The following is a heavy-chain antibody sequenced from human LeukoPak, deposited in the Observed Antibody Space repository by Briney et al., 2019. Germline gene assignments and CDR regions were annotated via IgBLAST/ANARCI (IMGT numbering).Heavy chain of an antibody. Sequence: ASVKVSCKASGYTFTGYYMHWVRQAPGQGLEWMGRINPNSGGTNYAQKFQGRVTMTRDTSISTAYMELSRLRSDDTAVYYCARGIRSSWYVYYYMDVWGKGTTVTISS. CDR2: INPNSGGT. CDR3: ARGIRSSWYVYYYMDV. J-gene: IGHJ6*03. D-gene: IGHD6-13*01. CDR1: GYTFTGYY. V-gene: IGHV1-2*06.